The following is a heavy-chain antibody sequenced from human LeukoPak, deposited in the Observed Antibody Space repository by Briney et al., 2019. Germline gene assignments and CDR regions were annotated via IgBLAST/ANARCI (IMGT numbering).Heavy chain of an antibody. Sequence: ASVKVSCKASGYTFTSHYITWVRQAPGQGLEWVGWISAYNGRANYAQKFQGRVTMTIDTSTTTAYMDLRSLTSDDTAMYYCTKGGAVVATVDFWGQGTLVTVSS. CDR2: ISAYNGRA. CDR3: TKGGAVVATVDF. CDR1: GYTFTSHY. J-gene: IGHJ4*02. D-gene: IGHD2-15*01. V-gene: IGHV1-18*01.